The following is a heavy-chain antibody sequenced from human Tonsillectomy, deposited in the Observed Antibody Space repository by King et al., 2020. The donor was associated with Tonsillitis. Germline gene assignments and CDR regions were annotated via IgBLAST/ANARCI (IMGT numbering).Heavy chain of an antibody. CDR3: AREQSRSLDY. V-gene: IGHV4-34*01. J-gene: IGHJ4*02. D-gene: IGHD6-13*01. CDR1: Y. CDR2: IDHSRST. Sequence: YWNWIRQPPGKGLEWIGEIDHSRSTNYSPSLKSRVTISVDTSKNQFSLKLRSVTAADTAVFYCAREQSRSLDYWGQGALVTVSS.